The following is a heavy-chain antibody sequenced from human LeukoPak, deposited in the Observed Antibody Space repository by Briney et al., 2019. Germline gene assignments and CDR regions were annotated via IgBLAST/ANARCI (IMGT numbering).Heavy chain of an antibody. D-gene: IGHD3-16*01. J-gene: IGHJ4*02. CDR2: IYHSGST. CDR1: GGSISSSNC. CDR3: ARGGHKNYFDY. Sequence: PSETLSLTRAVSGGSISSSNCWSWVRQPPGKGLEWIGEIYHSGSTNYNPSLKSRVTISVDTSKNQFSLKLSSVTAADTAVYYCARGGHKNYFDYWGQGTLVTVSS. V-gene: IGHV4-4*02.